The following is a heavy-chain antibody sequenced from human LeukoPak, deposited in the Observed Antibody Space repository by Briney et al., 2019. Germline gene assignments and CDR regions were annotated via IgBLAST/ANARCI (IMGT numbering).Heavy chain of an antibody. J-gene: IGHJ6*03. CDR1: GYTFTSYG. CDR2: ISTSNGNT. V-gene: IGHV1-18*01. D-gene: IGHD3-3*02. Sequence: ASVKVSCKASGYTFTSYGLSWVRQAPGQGLEWMGWISTSNGNTNYAHKLQGRFSMTTDASTSTAYMELRSLRSDDTAVYYCARGILVLPTTSFLPYCYYYYMDVWGKGTAVTVSS. CDR3: ARGILVLPTTSFLPYCYYYYMDV.